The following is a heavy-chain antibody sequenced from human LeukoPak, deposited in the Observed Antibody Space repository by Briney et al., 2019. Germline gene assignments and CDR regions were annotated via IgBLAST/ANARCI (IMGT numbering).Heavy chain of an antibody. CDR1: GGSISSGGYS. Sequence: SETLSLTCAVSGGSISSGGYSWSWIRQPPGKGLEWIGYIYHSGSTYYNPSLKSRVTISVDRSKNQFSLKLSSVTAADTAVYYCARDIRYCSSTSCTNWFDPWGQGTLVTVSS. D-gene: IGHD2-2*01. CDR3: ARDIRYCSSTSCTNWFDP. V-gene: IGHV4-30-2*01. CDR2: IYHSGST. J-gene: IGHJ5*02.